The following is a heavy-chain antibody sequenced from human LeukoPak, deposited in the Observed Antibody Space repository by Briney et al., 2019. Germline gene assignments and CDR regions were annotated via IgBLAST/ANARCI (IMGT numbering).Heavy chain of an antibody. D-gene: IGHD6-13*01. Sequence: PGGSLRLSCAASGFTFDDYAMHWVRQAPGKGLEWVSLISWDGGSTYYADSVKGRFTISRDNSKNSLYLQMNSLRAEDTALYYCAKDTSSWYERGGEYYMDVWGKGTTVTVSS. CDR1: GFTFDDYA. CDR2: ISWDGGST. V-gene: IGHV3-43D*03. CDR3: AKDTSSWYERGGEYYMDV. J-gene: IGHJ6*03.